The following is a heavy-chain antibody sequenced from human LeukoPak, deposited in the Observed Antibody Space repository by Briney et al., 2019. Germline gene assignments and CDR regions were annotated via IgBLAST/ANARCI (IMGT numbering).Heavy chain of an antibody. CDR2: IIPIFGTA. J-gene: IGHJ6*03. CDR1: GGTFSSYA. V-gene: IGHV1-69*13. D-gene: IGHD5-24*01. Sequence: SVKVSYKASGGTFSSYAISWVRQAPGQGLEWMGGIIPIFGTANYAQKFQGRVTITADESTSTAYMELSSLRSEDTAVYYCARDRGMATRGYYYYYMDVWGKGTTVTVSS. CDR3: ARDRGMATRGYYYYYMDV.